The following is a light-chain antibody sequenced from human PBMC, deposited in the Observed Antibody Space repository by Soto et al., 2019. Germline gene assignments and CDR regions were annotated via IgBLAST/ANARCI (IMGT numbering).Light chain of an antibody. V-gene: IGKV1-27*01. CDR3: QKYNTAPLT. CDR2: SAS. J-gene: IGKJ5*01. CDR1: QDISVY. Sequence: DIPMTQSPSSLSASVGDRVTITCRASQDISVYLAWYQQKPGKVPKLLIYSASTLQSGVPSRFSGSGSGTDFTLTISILQPEDVATYYCQKYNTAPLTFGQRTRLEI.